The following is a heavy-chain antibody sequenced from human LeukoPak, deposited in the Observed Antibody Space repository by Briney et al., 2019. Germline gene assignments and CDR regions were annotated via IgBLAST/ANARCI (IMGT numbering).Heavy chain of an antibody. D-gene: IGHD3-10*01. J-gene: IGHJ4*02. Sequence: ASVKVSCKASGYTFTSYDINWVRQATGQGLEWMGWMNPNSGNTGYAQKFQGRVTMTRNTSISTAYMELSSLRSEDTAVYYCARGPRMVRGALRRYYFDYWGQGTLVTVSS. CDR1: GYTFTSYD. V-gene: IGHV1-8*01. CDR3: ARGPRMVRGALRRYYFDY. CDR2: MNPNSGNT.